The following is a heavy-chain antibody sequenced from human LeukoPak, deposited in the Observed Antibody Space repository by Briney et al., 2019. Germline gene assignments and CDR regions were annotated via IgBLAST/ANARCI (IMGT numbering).Heavy chain of an antibody. D-gene: IGHD3-10*01. Sequence: SETLSLTCAVSGGSISSGGYSWSWIRQPPGKGLEWIGYIYHSGSTYYNPSLKSRVTISADRSKNQFSLKLSSVTAADTAVYYCARVRTYGSGSYIFDYWGQGTLVTVSS. CDR1: GGSISSGGYS. J-gene: IGHJ4*02. CDR3: ARVRTYGSGSYIFDY. V-gene: IGHV4-30-2*01. CDR2: IYHSGST.